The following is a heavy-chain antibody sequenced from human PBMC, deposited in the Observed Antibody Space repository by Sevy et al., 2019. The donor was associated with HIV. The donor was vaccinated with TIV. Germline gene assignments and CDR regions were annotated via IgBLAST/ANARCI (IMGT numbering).Heavy chain of an antibody. CDR1: GDSISSTTYF. CDR2: IYYTWST. CDR3: ASGYSSGYNFDF. D-gene: IGHD5-18*01. V-gene: IGHV4-39*01. J-gene: IGHJ4*02. Sequence: SETLSLTSTVSGDSISSTTYFWAWIRQPPGKGLEWIGSIYYTWSTYYGPSLQSRVTISVDTSKSQFSLRLSSVTAPDTAVYYCASGYSSGYNFDFWGQGSLVTVSS.